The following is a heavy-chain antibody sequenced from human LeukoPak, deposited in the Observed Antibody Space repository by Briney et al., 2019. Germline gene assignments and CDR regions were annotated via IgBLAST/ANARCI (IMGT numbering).Heavy chain of an antibody. CDR1: GFPFSSYW. Sequence: GGSLRLSCVASGFPFSSYWMTWVRQAPGKGLEWVANIKQDGSKKSYVDSVKGRFTISRDNAKNSLYLQMNSLRAEDTAVYYCTRVGYIDEGIDYWGQGTRVTVSS. V-gene: IGHV3-7*04. CDR3: TRVGYIDEGIDY. J-gene: IGHJ4*02. D-gene: IGHD5-24*01. CDR2: IKQDGSKK.